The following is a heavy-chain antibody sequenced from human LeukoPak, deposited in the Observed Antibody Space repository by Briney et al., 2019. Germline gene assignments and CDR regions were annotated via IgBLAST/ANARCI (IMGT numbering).Heavy chain of an antibody. Sequence: VASVKVSCKASGYTFTSYGISWVRQAPGQGLEWMGWISAYNGNTNYAQKLQGRVTMTTDTSTGTAYMELRSLRSDDTAVYYCARDPGFRWELPLRGRRLRNDAFDIWGQGTMVTVSS. V-gene: IGHV1-18*01. D-gene: IGHD1-26*01. J-gene: IGHJ3*02. CDR1: GYTFTSYG. CDR3: ARDPGFRWELPLRGRRLRNDAFDI. CDR2: ISAYNGNT.